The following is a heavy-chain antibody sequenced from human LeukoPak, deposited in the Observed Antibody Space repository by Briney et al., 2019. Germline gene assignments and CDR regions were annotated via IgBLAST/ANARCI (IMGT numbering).Heavy chain of an antibody. Sequence: SETLSLTCTVSGGSISSYYWSWIRQPPGKGLEGVGYIYCSGSTNYNPCLKSRVTISVDTSKNQFSLKLSSVTAADTAVYYCASTGLGKWLQFIFFDYWGQGTLVTVSS. D-gene: IGHD5-24*01. CDR3: ASTGLGKWLQFIFFDY. CDR1: GGSISSYY. V-gene: IGHV4-59*01. J-gene: IGHJ4*02. CDR2: IYCSGST.